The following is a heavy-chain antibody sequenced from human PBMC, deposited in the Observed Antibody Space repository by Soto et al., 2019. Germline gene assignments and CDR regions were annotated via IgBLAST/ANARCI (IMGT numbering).Heavy chain of an antibody. J-gene: IGHJ4*02. V-gene: IGHV4-4*02. CDR2: IYHSGNS. D-gene: IGHD6-19*01. CDR1: GGSIRSRHW. CDR3: ARYNSDWYFDY. Sequence: PSETLSLTCAVSGGSIRSRHWWTWVRQPPGKGLEWIGEIYHSGNSNYNPSLKSRVTISLDMSKNQFSLRLSSVTAADTAVYYCARYNSDWYFDYWGQG.